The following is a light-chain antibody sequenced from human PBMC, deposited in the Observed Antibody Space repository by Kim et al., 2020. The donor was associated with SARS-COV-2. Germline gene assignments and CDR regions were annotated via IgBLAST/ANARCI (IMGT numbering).Light chain of an antibody. J-gene: IGKJ1*01. CDR1: QSISNY. V-gene: IGKV1-39*01. CDR3: QQSYSTPWT. CDR2: AAS. Sequence: ASVGDRVTINCRASQSISNYLNWYQQKPGKAPKLLIYAASSLQSGVPSRFSGSGSGTDFTLTISSLQPEDFATYYCQQSYSTPWTFGQGTKVDIK.